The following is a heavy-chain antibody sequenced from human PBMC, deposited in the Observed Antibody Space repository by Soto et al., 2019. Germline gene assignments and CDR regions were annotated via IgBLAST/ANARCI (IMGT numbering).Heavy chain of an antibody. J-gene: IGHJ4*02. V-gene: IGHV1-18*01. CDR2: ISAYNGNT. CDR1: GYTFTSYG. CDR3: ATTWVGFGEPYKYYFDY. Sequence: GASVKVSCKASGYTFTSYGISWVRQAPGQGLEWMGWISAYNGNTNYAQKLQGWVTMTRDTSISTAYMELSRLRSDDTAVYYCATTWVGFGEPYKYYFDYWGQGTLVTVSS. D-gene: IGHD3-10*01.